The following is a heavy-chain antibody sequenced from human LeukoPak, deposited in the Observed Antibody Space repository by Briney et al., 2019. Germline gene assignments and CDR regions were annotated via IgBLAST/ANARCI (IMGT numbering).Heavy chain of an antibody. J-gene: IGHJ4*02. CDR3: ARGAGYDSSGYYSDY. Sequence: WASVKVSCKASGYTFTGYGISWVRQAPGQGLEWMGWISAYNGNTNYAQKLQGRVTMTTDTSTSTAYMELRSLRSDDTAVYYCARGAGYDSSGYYSDYWGQGTLVTVSS. CDR2: ISAYNGNT. CDR1: GYTFTGYG. V-gene: IGHV1-18*01. D-gene: IGHD3-22*01.